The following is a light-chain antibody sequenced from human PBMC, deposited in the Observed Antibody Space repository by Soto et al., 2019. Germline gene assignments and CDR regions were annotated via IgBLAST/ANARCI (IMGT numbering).Light chain of an antibody. J-gene: IGKJ1*01. CDR3: QHRSNCPVT. CDR2: DAS. CDR1: QSVSSY. Sequence: EIGLTQSPGTLSLAPGERVTLSCRASQSVSSYLAWYQQKPGQDPRLLIYDASTKATGISARFSGSGSGTDFTLTISSLEPQDFAVYHCQHRSNCPVTFGHGTK. V-gene: IGKV3-11*01.